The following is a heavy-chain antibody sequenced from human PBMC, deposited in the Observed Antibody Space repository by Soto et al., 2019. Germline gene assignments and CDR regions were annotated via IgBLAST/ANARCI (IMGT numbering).Heavy chain of an antibody. CDR2: IGTAGDT. CDR1: GFIFSKYD. Sequence: EVPLVESGGGLVQPGGSLRLSCAASGFIFSKYDMHWVRQATGKGLEWVSAIGTAGDTYYPGSVKGRFTTSRKNAKNSLYLQMNSLRAGDTAVYYCARGNSSSGFFYYGMDVWGRGTTVTVSS. V-gene: IGHV3-13*01. CDR3: ARGNSSSGFFYYGMDV. J-gene: IGHJ6*02. D-gene: IGHD6-6*01.